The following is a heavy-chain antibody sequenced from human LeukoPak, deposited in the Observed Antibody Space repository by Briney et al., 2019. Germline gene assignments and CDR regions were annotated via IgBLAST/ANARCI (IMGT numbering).Heavy chain of an antibody. Sequence: GSLRLSCAASGFTLSSYAMSWVRQAPGKGLEWVSAISDTGNTYHADSVKGRFTISRDSSKDTLFLQMNRLRPEDAAVYYCAKAPVTTCRGAFCYPFDYWGLGTLVTVSS. D-gene: IGHD2-15*01. J-gene: IGHJ4*02. CDR3: AKAPVTTCRGAFCYPFDY. CDR1: GFTLSSYA. V-gene: IGHV3-23*01. CDR2: ISDTGNT.